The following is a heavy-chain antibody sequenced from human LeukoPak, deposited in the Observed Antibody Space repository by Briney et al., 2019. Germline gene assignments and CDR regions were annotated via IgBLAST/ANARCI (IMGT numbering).Heavy chain of an antibody. J-gene: IGHJ5*02. D-gene: IGHD3-16*01. CDR1: GYTFTNYD. Sequence: VKVSCKASGYTFTNYDINWVRQAAGQGREWMGWMNPNSCNTSYAQNFQGRVTITRNTSISTAYMELSSLSAEDTAVYYCARGCVSGLRLGELGWFDPWGQGNLVTVSS. V-gene: IGHV1-8*02. CDR3: ARGCVSGLRLGELGWFDP. CDR2: MNPNSCNT.